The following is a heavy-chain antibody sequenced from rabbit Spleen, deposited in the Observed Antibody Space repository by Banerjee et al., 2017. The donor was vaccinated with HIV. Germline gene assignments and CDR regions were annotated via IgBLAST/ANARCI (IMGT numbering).Heavy chain of an antibody. CDR2: INIVTGKS. V-gene: IGHV1S45*01. CDR1: GFSFSSNG. CDR3: ARDLVAVIGWNFNL. Sequence: QEQLVESGGGLVKPEGSLTLTCTASGFSFSSNGICWVRQAPGKGLEWIACINIVTGKSVYASWAKGRFTMSRTSSTTVTLQMTSLTAADTATYFCARDLVAVIGWNFNLWGPGTLVTVS. D-gene: IGHD1-1*01. J-gene: IGHJ4*01.